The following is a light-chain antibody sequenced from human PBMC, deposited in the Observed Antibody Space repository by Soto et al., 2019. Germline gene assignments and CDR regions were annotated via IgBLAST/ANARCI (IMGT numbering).Light chain of an antibody. CDR2: EGH. CDR3: AAWDDSLNGPV. V-gene: IGLV2-14*02. Sequence: QSVLAQPASVSGSPGQSITISCTGASGYVGTYSLVSWYQQHPGKAPKVVIYEGHKRPSGVPDRFSGSKSGTSASLAISGLQSEDEAEYFCAAWDDSLNGPVFGGGTKLTVL. J-gene: IGLJ3*02. CDR1: SGYVGTYSL.